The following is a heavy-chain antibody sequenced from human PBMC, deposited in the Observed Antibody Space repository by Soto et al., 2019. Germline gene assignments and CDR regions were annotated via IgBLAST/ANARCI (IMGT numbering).Heavy chain of an antibody. D-gene: IGHD3-16*01. V-gene: IGHV2-5*02. CDR1: GFSLTTDRVG. CDR3: ARAYGGRSLC. J-gene: IGHJ1*01. CDR2: IHWDDSK. Sequence: QITLKDSGPTLVKPTQTLTLTCTFSGFSLTTDRVGVGWIRQPPGEALECVAVIHWDDSKAYRPSLESRHTITKATSNNQVAVTMTSMQSRDTVTYYSARAYGGRSLCWRQGTLVNVSS.